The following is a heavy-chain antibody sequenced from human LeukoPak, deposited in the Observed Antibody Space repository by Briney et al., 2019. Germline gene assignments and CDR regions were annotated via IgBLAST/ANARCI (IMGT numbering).Heavy chain of an antibody. CDR3: AKFGAYCLYY. V-gene: IGHV4-59*01. CDR2: IHYTGTT. Sequence: SETLSLTCTVSGGSISGYYWSWIRQPPGQGLECIGYIHYTGTTHYNPSLKSRLTIAVDTSKNQFSLKLTSVTAADTAVYYCAKFGAYCLYYWGQGTLATVSS. J-gene: IGHJ4*02. D-gene: IGHD2/OR15-2a*01. CDR1: GGSISGYY.